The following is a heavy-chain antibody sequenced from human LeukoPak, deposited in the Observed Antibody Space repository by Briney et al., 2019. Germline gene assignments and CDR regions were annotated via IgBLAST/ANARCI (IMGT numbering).Heavy chain of an antibody. Sequence: SETLSLTCAVYGGSFSDYYWSWIRQPPGKGLEWIGEINHSGSTNYNPSLKSRVTISVDTSKNQFSLKLSSVTAADTAVYYCARGWGYYDSSGYYARQLDYWGQGTLVTVSS. CDR1: GGSFSDYY. CDR3: ARGWGYYDSSGYYARQLDY. V-gene: IGHV4-34*01. D-gene: IGHD3-22*01. J-gene: IGHJ4*02. CDR2: INHSGST.